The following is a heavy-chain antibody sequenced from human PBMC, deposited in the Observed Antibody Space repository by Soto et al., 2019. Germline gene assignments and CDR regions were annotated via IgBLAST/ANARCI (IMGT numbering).Heavy chain of an antibody. Sequence: SETLSLTCTVSGGSISSYYWSWIRQPPGKGLEWIGYIYYSGSTNYNPSLKSRVTISVDTSKNQFSLKLSSVTAADTAVYYCARLIMITFGGVIVGYAFDIWGQGTMLTVSS. J-gene: IGHJ3*02. V-gene: IGHV4-59*01. D-gene: IGHD3-16*02. CDR3: ARLIMITFGGVIVGYAFDI. CDR1: GGSISSYY. CDR2: IYYSGST.